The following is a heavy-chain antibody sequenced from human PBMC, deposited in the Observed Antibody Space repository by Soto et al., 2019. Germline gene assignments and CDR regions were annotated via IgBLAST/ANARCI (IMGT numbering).Heavy chain of an antibody. J-gene: IGHJ6*02. CDR2: IIPILGIA. CDR1: GGTFSSYT. D-gene: IGHD5-12*01. CDR3: ARDSGYDPDYYYYYGMDV. Sequence: QVQLVQSGDEVKKPGSSVKVSCKASGGTFSSYTISWVRQAPGQGLEWMGRIIPILGIANYAQKFQGRVTITADKSTSTAYMELSSLRSEDTAVYYCARDSGYDPDYYYYYGMDVWGQGTTVTVSS. V-gene: IGHV1-69*02.